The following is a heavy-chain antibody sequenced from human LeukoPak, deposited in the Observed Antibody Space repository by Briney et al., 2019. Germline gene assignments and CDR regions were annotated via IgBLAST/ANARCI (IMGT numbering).Heavy chain of an antibody. CDR3: AKDRASIHY. CDR2: TRYDGTAL. Sequence: GGCLRLSCAASRLTFSSYGMHWVGQAPGTGLEWVGFTRYDGTALYYADSVKGRFTISRDNSKNTLYLQMNSLRAEDTAVYYCAKDRASIHYWGQGTLVTVSS. V-gene: IGHV3-30*02. J-gene: IGHJ4*02. D-gene: IGHD5-24*01. CDR1: RLTFSSYG.